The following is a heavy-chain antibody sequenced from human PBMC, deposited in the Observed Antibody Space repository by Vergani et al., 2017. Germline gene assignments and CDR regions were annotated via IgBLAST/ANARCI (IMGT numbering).Heavy chain of an antibody. CDR3: AKSQMAKNDFDL. D-gene: IGHD5-24*01. CDR1: GYTFVNHP. V-gene: IGHV1-18*04. Sequence: QAQLGQSDSEVKKPGDSVTLSCKTSGYTFVNHPITWVRQAPGQGLEWMGWISPYNHKTLYAQKVEGRVTMTSDTSSSTVFLELRRLTSDDTAIYYCAKSQMAKNDFDLWGRGTLVTVSS. J-gene: IGHJ4*02. CDR2: ISPYNHKT.